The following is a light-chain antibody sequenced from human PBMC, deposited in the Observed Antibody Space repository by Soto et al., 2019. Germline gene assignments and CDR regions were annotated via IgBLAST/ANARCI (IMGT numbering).Light chain of an antibody. J-gene: IGKJ1*01. CDR3: EQYGSSPRT. Sequence: EIVLTQSPGTLSLSPGERATLSFRASQSVSSIYFAWYQQKRGQAPRLLIYGVSSRATGIPDRFSGSGSGTDFTLTISRLEPEDSAVYYCEQYGSSPRTFGQGPRWIS. CDR1: QSVSSIY. CDR2: GVS. V-gene: IGKV3-20*01.